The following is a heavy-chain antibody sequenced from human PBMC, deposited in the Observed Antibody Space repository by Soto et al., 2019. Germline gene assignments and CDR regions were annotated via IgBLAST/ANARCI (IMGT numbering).Heavy chain of an antibody. D-gene: IGHD5-18*01. J-gene: IGHJ6*02. V-gene: IGHV1-69*01. CDR3: ARVGNSYSRRYYYGMDV. Sequence: QVQLVQSGGEVKKPGSSVKVSCKASGDTFSSYAISWVRQAPGQGLEWMGGSIPIFGTANYAQKFQGRVTITADESTSTAYMELSSLRSEDTAVYYCARVGNSYSRRYYYGMDVWGQRTTVTVSS. CDR2: SIPIFGTA. CDR1: GDTFSSYA.